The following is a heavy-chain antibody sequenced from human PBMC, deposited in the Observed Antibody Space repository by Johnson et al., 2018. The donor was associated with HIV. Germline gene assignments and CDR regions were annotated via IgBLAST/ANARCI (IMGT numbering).Heavy chain of an antibody. D-gene: IGHD5-24*01. Sequence: VQLVESGGGLVQPGGSLRLSCAASGFTVSSNYMSWVRQGPGKGLEWVSVIDSGGGTKYADSVTGRFTISRDNSKNTLYLQMNSLRAEDTAVYFCARGCRDGYTCDAFDVWGQGTRVTVSS. V-gene: IGHV3-66*01. J-gene: IGHJ3*01. CDR2: IDSGGGT. CDR1: GFTVSSNY. CDR3: ARGCRDGYTCDAFDV.